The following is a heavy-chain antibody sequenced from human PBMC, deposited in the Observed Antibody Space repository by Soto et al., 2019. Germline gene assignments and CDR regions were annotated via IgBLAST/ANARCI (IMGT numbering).Heavy chain of an antibody. D-gene: IGHD1-1*01. V-gene: IGHV1-18*04. Sequence: ASVKVSCKASGYTFTSYGISWVRQAPGQGLEWMGWISAYNGNTNYAVSVKSRITINPDTSKNQFSLQLNSVTPEDTAVYYCARDLRGTAVDRGFDPWGQGTLVTVSS. J-gene: IGHJ5*02. CDR1: GYTFTSYG. CDR3: ARDLRGTAVDRGFDP. CDR2: ISAYNGNT.